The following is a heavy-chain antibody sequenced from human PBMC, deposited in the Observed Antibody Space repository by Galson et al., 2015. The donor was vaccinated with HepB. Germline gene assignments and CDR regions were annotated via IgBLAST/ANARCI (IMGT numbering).Heavy chain of an antibody. J-gene: IGHJ6*02. Sequence: SLRLSCAASGFTFSSYEMNWVRQAPGKGLEWVSYISSSGSTIYYADSVKGRFTISRDNAKNSLYLQMNSLRAEDTAVYYCAASVVSRDYYGMDVWGQGTTVTVSS. CDR1: GFTFSSYE. CDR2: ISSSGSTI. CDR3: AASVVSRDYYGMDV. V-gene: IGHV3-48*03. D-gene: IGHD2-21*01.